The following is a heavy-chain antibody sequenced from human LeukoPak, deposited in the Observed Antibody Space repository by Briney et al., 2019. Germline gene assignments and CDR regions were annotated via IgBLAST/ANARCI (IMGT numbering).Heavy chain of an antibody. J-gene: IGHJ3*02. D-gene: IGHD3-22*01. CDR1: GFTFSSYS. V-gene: IGHV3-21*01. Sequence: PGGSLRLSCAASGFTFSSYSMNWVRPALGKGLECVSSISSSSSYIYYADSVKGRFTISRDNANNSLYLQMNSLRAEDTAVYYCARGGPSSGNDAFDIWGQGTMVTVSS. CDR2: ISSSSSYI. CDR3: ARGGPSSGNDAFDI.